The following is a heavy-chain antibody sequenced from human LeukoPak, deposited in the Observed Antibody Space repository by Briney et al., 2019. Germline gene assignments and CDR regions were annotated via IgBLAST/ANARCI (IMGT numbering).Heavy chain of an antibody. CDR2: IIPIFGTA. D-gene: IGHD3-3*01. V-gene: IGHV1-69*13. Sequence: SVKVSCKASGYTFTSYGISWVRQAPGQGLEWMGGIIPIFGTANYAQKFQGRVTITADESTSTAYMELSSLRSEDTAVYYCATKRITIFGVVIGFDPWGQGTLVTASS. CDR1: GYTFTSYG. J-gene: IGHJ5*02. CDR3: ATKRITIFGVVIGFDP.